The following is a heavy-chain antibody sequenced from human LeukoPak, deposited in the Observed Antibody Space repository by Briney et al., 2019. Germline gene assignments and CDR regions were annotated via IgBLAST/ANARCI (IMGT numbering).Heavy chain of an antibody. J-gene: IGHJ4*02. CDR3: ARGRMAATGHFDY. CDR1: GGSISSYY. CDR2: IYYSGAT. D-gene: IGHD6-13*01. Sequence: SGTLSLTCTVSGGSISSYYWTWIRQPPGKGLEWIGYIYYSGATNYNPSVMSRVTISLDTSKNQFSLRVNSVTTADTAVYYCARGRMAATGHFDYWGQGTLVTVSS. V-gene: IGHV4-59*01.